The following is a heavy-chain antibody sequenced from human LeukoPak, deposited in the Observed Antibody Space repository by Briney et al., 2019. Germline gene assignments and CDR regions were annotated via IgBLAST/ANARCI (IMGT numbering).Heavy chain of an antibody. J-gene: IGHJ3*02. V-gene: IGHV3-23*01. CDR3: AKIEGYGDYPYDAFDI. CDR2: ISGSGGST. D-gene: IGHD4-17*01. CDR1: GFTFSSYP. Sequence: PGGSLRLSCAASGFTFSSYPMSWVRQAPGKGLEWVSAISGSGGSTYYADSVKGRFTISRDNSKNTLYLLMNSLRAEDTAVYYCAKIEGYGDYPYDAFDIWGQGTMVTVSS.